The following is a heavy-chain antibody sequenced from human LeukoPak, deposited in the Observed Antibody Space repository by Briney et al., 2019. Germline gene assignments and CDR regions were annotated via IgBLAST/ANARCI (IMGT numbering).Heavy chain of an antibody. CDR1: GYTLTELS. J-gene: IGHJ5*02. D-gene: IGHD3-22*01. CDR2: FDPEVGKT. V-gene: IGHV1-24*01. Sequence: GASVKVSCKVSGYTLTELSMHWVRQAPGKGLEWMGGFDPEVGKTIYAQKFQGRVTMTEDTSTDTAYMELSSLRFEDTAVYYCARDMKYYYDSSGHHGFDPWGQGTLVTVSS. CDR3: ARDMKYYYDSSGHHGFDP.